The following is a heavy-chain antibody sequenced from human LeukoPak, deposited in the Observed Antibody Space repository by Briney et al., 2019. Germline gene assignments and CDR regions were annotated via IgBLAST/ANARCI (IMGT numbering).Heavy chain of an antibody. CDR3: ARVGYNWNLWLDF. J-gene: IGHJ3*01. V-gene: IGHV3-23*01. CDR1: EFTFSSYA. D-gene: IGHD1-7*01. CDR2: ISGSGGRT. Sequence: GGSLRLSCAASEFTFSSYAMSWVRQAPGKGLEWVSAISGSGGRTYYAESVKGRFTISRDNNENTLYLQMNSLRAEDTAVYYCARVGYNWNLWLDFWGQGTTVTVSS.